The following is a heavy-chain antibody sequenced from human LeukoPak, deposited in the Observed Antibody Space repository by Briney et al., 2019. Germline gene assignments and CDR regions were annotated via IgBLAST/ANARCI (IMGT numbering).Heavy chain of an antibody. CDR1: GFTVSSNY. D-gene: IGHD5-12*01. CDR2: IKQDGSEK. V-gene: IGHV3-7*01. Sequence: GGSLRLSCAASGFTVSSNYMSWVRQAPGKGLEWVANIKQDGSEKYYVDSVKGRFTISRDNAKNSLYLQMNSLRAEDTAVYYCARGGVATNLFDYWGQGTLVTVSS. CDR3: ARGGVATNLFDY. J-gene: IGHJ4*02.